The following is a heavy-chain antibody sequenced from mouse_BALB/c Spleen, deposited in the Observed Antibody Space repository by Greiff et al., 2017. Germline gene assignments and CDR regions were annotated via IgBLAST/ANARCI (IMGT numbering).Heavy chain of an antibody. J-gene: IGHJ2*01. Sequence: VQLQQSGAELVRPGALVKLSCKASGFNITDYYMHWVKQRPEQGLEWIGWIDPENGNTIYDPKFQGKASITADTSSNTAYLQLSSLTSEDTAVYYCARLRDYGSSYGYFDYWGQGTTLTVSS. D-gene: IGHD1-1*01. CDR3: ARLRDYGSSYGYFDY. CDR2: IDPENGNT. V-gene: IGHV14-1*02. CDR1: GFNITDYY.